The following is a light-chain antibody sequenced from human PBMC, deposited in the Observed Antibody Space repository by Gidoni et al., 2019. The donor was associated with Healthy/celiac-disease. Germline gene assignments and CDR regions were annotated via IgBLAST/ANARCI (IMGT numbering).Light chain of an antibody. CDR1: QSVSSSY. Sequence: EIVLTQSPGTLSLSPGERATLSCRASQSVSSSYLAWYQQKPGQAPRLLIYGASSRATGSPDRCSGSGSGTDFTLTISRLEPEDFAVYYCQQYGSSPPITFGQGTRLEIK. J-gene: IGKJ5*01. V-gene: IGKV3-20*01. CDR2: GAS. CDR3: QQYGSSPPIT.